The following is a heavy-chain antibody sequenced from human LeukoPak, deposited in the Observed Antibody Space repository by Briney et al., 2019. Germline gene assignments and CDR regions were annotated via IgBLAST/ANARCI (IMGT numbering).Heavy chain of an antibody. CDR1: GFTVSSNY. V-gene: IGHV3-66*01. CDR2: IYSGGST. J-gene: IGHJ4*02. Sequence: GGSLRLSCAASGFTVSSNYMSWVRQAPGKGLEWVSVIYSGGSTYYADSVKGRFTISRDNSKNTLYLQMNSLRAEDTAVYYCATEYSFGYDGDYWGKGPLVTVSS. CDR3: ATEYSFGYDGDY. D-gene: IGHD5-18*01.